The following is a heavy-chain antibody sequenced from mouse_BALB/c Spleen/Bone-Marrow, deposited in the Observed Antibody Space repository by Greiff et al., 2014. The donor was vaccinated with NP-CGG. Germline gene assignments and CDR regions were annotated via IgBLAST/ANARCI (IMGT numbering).Heavy chain of an antibody. Sequence: EVKLMESGPELVKPGASVKMSCEASGYTFTSYLIHWVKQKPGQGLEWIGYITPYNDDTKYNEKFKGKATLTSDKSSSTAYMELSSLTSEDSAVYYCARWGGTPYFDYWGQGTTLTVSS. CDR3: ARWGGTPYFDY. J-gene: IGHJ2*01. CDR2: ITPYNDDT. CDR1: GYTFTSYL. D-gene: IGHD4-1*01. V-gene: IGHV1-14*01.